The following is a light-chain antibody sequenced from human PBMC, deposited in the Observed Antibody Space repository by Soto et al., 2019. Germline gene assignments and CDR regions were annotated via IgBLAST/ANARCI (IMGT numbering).Light chain of an antibody. Sequence: TQSPSTLSASVGDRVTITCRASQSISSWLAWYQQKPGKAPKLLIYDASSLESGVPSRFSGSGSGTEFTLTISSLQPDDFATYYCQQYNTYPWTFGQGTKVEIK. CDR3: QQYNTYPWT. J-gene: IGKJ1*01. V-gene: IGKV1-5*01. CDR2: DAS. CDR1: QSISSW.